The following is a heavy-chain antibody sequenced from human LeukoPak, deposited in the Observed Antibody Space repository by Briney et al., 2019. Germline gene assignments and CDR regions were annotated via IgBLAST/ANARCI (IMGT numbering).Heavy chain of an antibody. D-gene: IGHD3-22*01. CDR1: GFTFSSYA. CDR2: ISGSGGST. Sequence: PGGSLRLSCAASGFTFSSYAMSWVRQAPGKGLEWVSAISGSGGSTYYADSVKGRFTISRDNSKNTLYLQMSSLRAEDTAVYYCAKDVTMIVVVNDAFDIWGQGTMVTVSS. CDR3: AKDVTMIVVVNDAFDI. V-gene: IGHV3-23*01. J-gene: IGHJ3*02.